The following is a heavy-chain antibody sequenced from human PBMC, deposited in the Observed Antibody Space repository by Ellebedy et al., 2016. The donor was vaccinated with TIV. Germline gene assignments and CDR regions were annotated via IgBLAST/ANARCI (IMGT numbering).Heavy chain of an antibody. D-gene: IGHD3-10*01. J-gene: IGHJ5*02. CDR3: VRGGSSYYPT. Sequence: SRSNYYWGWIRQPPGKGLEWVANIKPDGTEKYYVDSVKGRFTISRDNAKNSLYLQMNSLRAEDTALYYCVRGGSSYYPTWGQGTLVTVPS. V-gene: IGHV3-7*01. CDR2: IKPDGTEK. CDR1: SRSNYY.